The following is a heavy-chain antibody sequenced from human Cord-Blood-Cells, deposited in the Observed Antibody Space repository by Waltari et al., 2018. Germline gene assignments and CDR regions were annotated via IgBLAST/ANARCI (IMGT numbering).Heavy chain of an antibody. D-gene: IGHD7-27*01. CDR3: ARGYNWGGWWYFDL. CDR1: GGPISSYY. CDR2: IYYSGST. Sequence: QVQLQESGPGLVKPSETLALTCTVSGGPISSYYWSWIRQPPGKGLEWIGYIYYSGSTNYNPSLKSRVTISVDTSKNQFSLKLSSVTAADTAVYYCARGYNWGGWWYFDLWGRGTLVTVSS. J-gene: IGHJ2*01. V-gene: IGHV4-59*01.